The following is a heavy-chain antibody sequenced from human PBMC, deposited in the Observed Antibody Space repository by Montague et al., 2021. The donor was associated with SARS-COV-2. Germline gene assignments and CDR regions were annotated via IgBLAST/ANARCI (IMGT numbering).Heavy chain of an antibody. CDR1: GGSISSYY. CDR2: IYYSGST. V-gene: IGHV4-59*01. Sequence: SETLSLTCTVSGGSISSYYWSWIRQPPGKGLEWIGYIYYSGSTNYNPSLKSRVTISVDTSKNQFSLKLSSVTAADTAVYYCARRSLGYCSGGSCYSAFDPGGQGTLVTVSS. CDR3: ARRSLGYCSGGSCYSAFDP. J-gene: IGHJ5*02. D-gene: IGHD2-15*01.